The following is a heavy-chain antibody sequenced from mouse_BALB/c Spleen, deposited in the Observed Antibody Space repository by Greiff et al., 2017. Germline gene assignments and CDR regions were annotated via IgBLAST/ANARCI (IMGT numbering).Heavy chain of an antibody. Sequence: DVKLVESGGGLVKPGGSLKLSCAASGFTFSSYTMSWVRQTPEKRLEWVATISSGGSYTYYPDSVKGRFTISRDNAKNTLYLQMSSLKSEDTAMYYCTRDLSGDYFDYWGQGTTLTVSS. J-gene: IGHJ2*01. D-gene: IGHD6-2*01. CDR2: ISSGGSYT. V-gene: IGHV5-6-4*01. CDR1: GFTFSSYT. CDR3: TRDLSGDYFDY.